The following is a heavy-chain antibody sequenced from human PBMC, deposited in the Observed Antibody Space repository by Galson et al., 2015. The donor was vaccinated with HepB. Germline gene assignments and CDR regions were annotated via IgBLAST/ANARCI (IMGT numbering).Heavy chain of an antibody. CDR1: GFTFDDYT. J-gene: IGHJ4*02. CDR2: ISWDGGST. CDR3: AKDIGGYYDSSGLFDY. V-gene: IGHV3-43*01. D-gene: IGHD3-22*01. Sequence: SLRLSCAASGFTFDDYTMHWVRHAPGKGLEWVSLISWDGGSTYYADSVKGRFTISRDNSKNSLYLQMNSLRTEDTALYYCAKDIGGYYDSSGLFDYWGQGTLVTVSS.